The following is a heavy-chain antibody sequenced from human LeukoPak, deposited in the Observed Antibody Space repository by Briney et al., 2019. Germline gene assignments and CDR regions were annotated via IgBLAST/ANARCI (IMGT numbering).Heavy chain of an antibody. Sequence: GGSLTLLCAASGFTVKHNFMLWVRQATGKGLEGVSTLYSGGSTYYADSVKGRFTISRDNSNNTVHLQMNSLRAEDTAVYYCARDEGLPYYFDYWGQGALVTVSS. CDR2: LYSGGST. J-gene: IGHJ4*02. V-gene: IGHV3-66*01. CDR3: ARDEGLPYYFDY. CDR1: GFTVKHNF.